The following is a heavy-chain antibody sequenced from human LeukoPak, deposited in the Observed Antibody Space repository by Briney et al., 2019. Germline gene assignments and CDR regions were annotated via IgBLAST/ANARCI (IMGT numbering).Heavy chain of an antibody. CDR2: ISYDGSNK. V-gene: IGHV3-30-3*01. J-gene: IGHJ4*02. CDR3: ARDGSGWYFGTPFDY. CDR1: GFTFSSYA. Sequence: GRSLRLSCAASGFTFSSYAMHWVRQAPGKGLEWVAVISYDGSNKYYADSVKGRFTISRDNSKNTLYLQMNSLRAEDTAVYYCARDGSGWYFGTPFDYWGQGTLVTVSS. D-gene: IGHD6-19*01.